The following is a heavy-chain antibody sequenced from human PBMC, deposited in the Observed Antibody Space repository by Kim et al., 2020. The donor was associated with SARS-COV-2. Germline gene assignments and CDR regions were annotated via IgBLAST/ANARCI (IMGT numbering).Heavy chain of an antibody. CDR3: ARLGDSVAVAGYYYYGMDV. CDR2: IYYSGST. Sequence: SETLSLTCTVSGGSISSYYWSWIRQPPGKGLEWIGYIYYSGSTNYNPSLKSRVTISVDTSKNQFSLKLSSVTAADTAVYYCARLGDSVAVAGYYYYGMDVWGQGTTVTVSS. D-gene: IGHD6-19*01. CDR1: GGSISSYY. J-gene: IGHJ6*02. V-gene: IGHV4-59*08.